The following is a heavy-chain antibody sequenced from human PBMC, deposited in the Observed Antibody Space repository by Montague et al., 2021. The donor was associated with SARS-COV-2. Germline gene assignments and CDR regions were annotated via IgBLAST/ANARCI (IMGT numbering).Heavy chain of an antibody. Sequence: SESLSLTCTVSAGSLSSRSNYWGWIRQPPGMGLQWIGRVDSAGSTYYSPSLKSRVTISLDTSKNKFSLKLSSVTAADTAVYYCARDEYNRYWNKYWGQGALVTVSS. D-gene: IGHD1-1*01. CDR2: VDSAGST. CDR1: AGSLSSRSNY. J-gene: IGHJ4*02. CDR3: ARDEYNRYWNKY. V-gene: IGHV4-39*07.